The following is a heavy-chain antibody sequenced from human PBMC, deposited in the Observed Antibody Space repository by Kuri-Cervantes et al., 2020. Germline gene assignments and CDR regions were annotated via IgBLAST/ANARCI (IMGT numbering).Heavy chain of an antibody. CDR3: ARIGTGYKFRFDP. Sequence: GESLKISCAASGFTFSSYSMNWVRQAPGKGLEWVSSISSSSYIYYADSVKGRFTISRDNAKNSLYLQMNSLRAEDTAVYYCARIGTGYKFRFDPWGQGTLVTSPQ. V-gene: IGHV3-21*01. CDR1: GFTFSSYS. CDR2: ISSSSYI. D-gene: IGHD3-9*01. J-gene: IGHJ5*02.